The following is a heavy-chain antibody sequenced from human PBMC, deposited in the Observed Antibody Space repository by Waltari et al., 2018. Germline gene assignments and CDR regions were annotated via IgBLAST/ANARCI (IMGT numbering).Heavy chain of an antibody. CDR2: IYYSGST. J-gene: IGHJ3*02. CDR1: GGSISSSSYY. Sequence: QLQLQESGPGLVKPSETLSLTCTVSGGSISSSSYYWGWIRQPPGKGLEWIGSIYYSGSTYYNPSLKSRVTISVDTSKNQFSLKLSSVTAADTAVYYCARLVKGTAMVNDAFDIWGQGTMVTVSS. V-gene: IGHV4-39*01. D-gene: IGHD5-18*01. CDR3: ARLVKGTAMVNDAFDI.